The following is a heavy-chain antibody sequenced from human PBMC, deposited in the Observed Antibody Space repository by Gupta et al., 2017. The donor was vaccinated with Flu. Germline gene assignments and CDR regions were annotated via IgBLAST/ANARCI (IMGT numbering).Heavy chain of an antibody. V-gene: IGHV4-28*01. CDR3: ARNMISLGGIFADS. D-gene: IGHD3-16*02. J-gene: IGHJ4*02. Sequence: KGRVTMSVDTSKNQFSLKLTSVTAADTAVYYCARNMISLGGIFADSWGQGTLVTVSS.